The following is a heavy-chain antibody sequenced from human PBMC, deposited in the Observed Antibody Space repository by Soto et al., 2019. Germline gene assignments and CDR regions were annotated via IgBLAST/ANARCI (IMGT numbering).Heavy chain of an antibody. V-gene: IGHV3-48*01. D-gene: IGHD3-16*01. CDR1: GFIFSTYS. CDR2: ISSSSSTI. Sequence: LRLSCAASGFIFSTYSMNWVRQAPGKGLEWVSYISSSSSTIYYADSVKGRFTISRDNSKNSLNLQMNSLRAEDTAVYYCAKGLGYVWVFDYWGQGTLVTVSS. J-gene: IGHJ4*02. CDR3: AKGLGYVWVFDY.